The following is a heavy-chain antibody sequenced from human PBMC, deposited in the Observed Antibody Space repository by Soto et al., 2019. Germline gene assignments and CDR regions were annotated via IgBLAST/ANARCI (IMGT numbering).Heavy chain of an antibody. CDR2: IIPIFGTA. D-gene: IGHD1-26*01. J-gene: IGHJ4*02. CDR1: GGTFSSYA. CDR3: ASPSTSGSYFGTYDY. V-gene: IGHV1-69*06. Sequence: EASVKVSCKASGGTFSSYAISWVRQAPGQGLEWMGGIIPIFGTANYAQKFQGRVTITADKSTSTAYMELSSLRSEDTAVYYCASPSTSGSYFGTYDYWGQGTLVTVSS.